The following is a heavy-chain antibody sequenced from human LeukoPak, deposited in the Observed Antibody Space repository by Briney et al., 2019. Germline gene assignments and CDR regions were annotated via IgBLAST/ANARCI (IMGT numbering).Heavy chain of an antibody. V-gene: IGHV3-21*01. CDR1: EFTFSSYS. J-gene: IGHJ4*02. Sequence: SGGSLRLSCAVSEFTFSSYSMNWVRQAPGKGLEWVSSISSSSNYIYYADSVKGRFTISRDNAKNSLYLQMNSLRAEDTAVYYCARDVSGSNPVGVYYFDYWGQGTLVTVSS. D-gene: IGHD1-26*01. CDR2: ISSSSNYI. CDR3: ARDVSGSNPVGVYYFDY.